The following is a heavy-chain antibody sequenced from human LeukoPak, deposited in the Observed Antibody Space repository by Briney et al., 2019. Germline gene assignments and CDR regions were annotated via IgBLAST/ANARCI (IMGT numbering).Heavy chain of an antibody. CDR3: AKRSSTSTTINY. CDR1: GFTFSSYA. D-gene: IGHD2-2*01. J-gene: IGHJ4*02. CDR2: ISYDGSNK. V-gene: IGHV3-30-3*02. Sequence: GGSLRLSCAASGFTFSSYAMHWVRQAPGKGLEWVAVISYDGSNKYYADSVKGRFTISRDNSKNTLYLQMNSLRAEDTAVYYCAKRSSTSTTINYWGQGTRVTVSS.